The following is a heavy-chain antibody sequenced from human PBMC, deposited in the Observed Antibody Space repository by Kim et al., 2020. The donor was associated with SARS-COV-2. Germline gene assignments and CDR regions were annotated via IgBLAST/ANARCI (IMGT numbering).Heavy chain of an antibody. CDR1: GYSFTSYW. V-gene: IGHV5-51*01. D-gene: IGHD2-15*01. Sequence: GESLKISCKGSGYSFTSYWIGWVRQMPGKGLEWMGIIYPGDSDTRYSPSFQGQVTISADKSISTAYLQWSSLKASDTAMYYCARVKDGYCSGGSCYSGWFDPWGQGTLVTVSS. CDR3: ARVKDGYCSGGSCYSGWFDP. CDR2: IYPGDSDT. J-gene: IGHJ5*02.